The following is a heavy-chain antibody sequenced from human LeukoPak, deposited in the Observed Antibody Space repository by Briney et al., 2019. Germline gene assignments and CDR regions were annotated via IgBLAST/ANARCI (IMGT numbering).Heavy chain of an antibody. CDR3: ASKRITIFGVVTAAEYFQH. V-gene: IGHV4-39*01. CDR2: IYYSGST. J-gene: IGHJ1*01. D-gene: IGHD3-3*01. CDR1: GGSISSSSYY. Sequence: SETLSLTCTVSGGSISSSSYYWRWIRQPPGKGLEWIGSIYYSGSTYYNPSLKSRVTISVDTSKNQFSLKLSSVTAADTAVDYCASKRITIFGVVTAAEYFQHWGQGTLVTVSS.